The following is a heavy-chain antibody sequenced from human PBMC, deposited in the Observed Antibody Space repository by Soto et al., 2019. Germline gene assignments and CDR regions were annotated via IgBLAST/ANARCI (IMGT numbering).Heavy chain of an antibody. Sequence: QVTLKESGPVVVKPTETLTLTCTVSGFSLSNTRLGVSWIRQPPGKALERLAHIFSNDEKSYSTSLKNRLTISKDTSRSQVVLTMTNVDPVDSATYYCALIKDCSRTDCYLASFGPWGQGTLVTVSS. V-gene: IGHV2-26*01. CDR1: GFSLSNTRLG. J-gene: IGHJ5*02. D-gene: IGHD2-2*01. CDR2: IFSNDEK. CDR3: ALIKDCSRTDCYLASFGP.